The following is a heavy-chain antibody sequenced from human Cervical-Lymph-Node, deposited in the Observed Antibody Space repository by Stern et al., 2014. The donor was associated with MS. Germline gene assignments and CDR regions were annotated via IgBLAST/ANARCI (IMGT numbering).Heavy chain of an antibody. CDR1: GYTFTSYW. J-gene: IGHJ4*02. CDR3: ARQRYFDY. Sequence: VQLGESGPEVKRPGESLKISCQASGYTFTSYWIGWVRQMPGKGLEWIPTIFPGGSDIRSRPSFQGQFTISAYKPSSTAYLQWNNLKASDTAIYYCARQRYFDYWGQGTLVTVSS. V-gene: IGHV5-51*01. CDR2: IFPGGSDI.